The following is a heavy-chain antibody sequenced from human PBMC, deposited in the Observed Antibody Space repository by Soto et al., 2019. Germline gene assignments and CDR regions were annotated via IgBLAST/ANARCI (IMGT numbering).Heavy chain of an antibody. CDR3: ARRYAAEV. J-gene: IGHJ6*02. Sequence: GGSLRLSCAPSGFTVSSCAMTWVRQAPGKGLEWVANIKQDGSEKNYVDSVKGRFTISRDNAKNSLYLEMNNLRVEDTAIYYCARRYAAEVWGQGTTVTVSS. CDR2: IKQDGSEK. CDR1: GFTVSSCA. V-gene: IGHV3-7*03. D-gene: IGHD1-1*01.